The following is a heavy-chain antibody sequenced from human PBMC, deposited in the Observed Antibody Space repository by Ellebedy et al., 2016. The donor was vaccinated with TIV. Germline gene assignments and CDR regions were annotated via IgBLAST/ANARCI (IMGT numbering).Heavy chain of an antibody. CDR3: ARGAAVGATSNY. Sequence: SETLSLTXTVSGGTISSYYWSWIRQPPGKGLEWIGYIHYSGSTNYNPSLKSRATISVDTSKNQFSLKLSSVTAADTAVYHCARGAAVGATSNYWGQGTLVTVSS. D-gene: IGHD1-26*01. CDR1: GGTISSYY. J-gene: IGHJ4*02. CDR2: IHYSGST. V-gene: IGHV4-59*01.